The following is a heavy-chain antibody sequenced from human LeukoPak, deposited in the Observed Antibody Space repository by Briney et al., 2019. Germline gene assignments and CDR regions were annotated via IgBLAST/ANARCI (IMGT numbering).Heavy chain of an antibody. Sequence: PGGSLRLSCAASGFTFSSYWMSWVRQAPGKGLEWVANIKQDGSEKYYVDSVKGRFTISRDNAENSLYLQMNSLRAEDTAVYYCARALRYCSGTSCYRRLDYWGQGTLLTVSS. J-gene: IGHJ4*02. CDR1: GFTFSSYW. V-gene: IGHV3-7*01. CDR2: IKQDGSEK. CDR3: ARALRYCSGTSCYRRLDY. D-gene: IGHD2-2*01.